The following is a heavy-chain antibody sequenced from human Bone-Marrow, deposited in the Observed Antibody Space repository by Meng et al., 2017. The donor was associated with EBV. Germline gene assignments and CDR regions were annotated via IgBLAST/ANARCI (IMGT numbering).Heavy chain of an antibody. CDR3: AKSRSSTPGVVDY. Sequence: QVTGQVQGAGLVKPSETPTLTCTVSGASVSGGTYHWSWIRQPPGKELEWIGYIYDGGTTIYNPSLKSRVTILVDASKNQFSLKLSSVTTADTAVYYCAKSRSSTPGVVDYWGQGTLVTVSS. CDR2: IYDGGTT. V-gene: IGHV4-61*01. D-gene: IGHD3-10*01. CDR1: GASVSGGTYH. J-gene: IGHJ4*02.